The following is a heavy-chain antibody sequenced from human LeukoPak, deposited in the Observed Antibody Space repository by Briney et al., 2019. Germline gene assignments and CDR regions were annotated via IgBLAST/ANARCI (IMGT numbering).Heavy chain of an antibody. CDR2: IIPIFGTA. CDR1: GGTFSSYA. V-gene: IGHV1-69*05. J-gene: IGHJ5*02. Sequence: ASVKVSCKASGGTFSSYAISWVRQAPGQGLEWMGGIIPIFGTANYAQKFQGRVTITTDESTSTAYMELSGLRSEDTAVYYCARDQEPISNWFDPWGQGTLVTVSS. CDR3: ARDQEPISNWFDP. D-gene: IGHD1-26*01.